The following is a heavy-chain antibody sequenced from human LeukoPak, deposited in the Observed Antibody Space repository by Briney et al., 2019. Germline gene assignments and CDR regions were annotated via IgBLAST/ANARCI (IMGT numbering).Heavy chain of an antibody. CDR3: AREPYP. CDR1: GGSISSYY. CDR2: IYYSGST. Sequence: SETLSLTCTVSGGSISSYYWSCIRQPPGKGLEWIGYIYYSGSTNYNPSLKSRVTISVDTSKNQFSLKLSSVTAADTAVYYCAREPYPWGQGTLVTVSS. J-gene: IGHJ4*02. V-gene: IGHV4-59*01.